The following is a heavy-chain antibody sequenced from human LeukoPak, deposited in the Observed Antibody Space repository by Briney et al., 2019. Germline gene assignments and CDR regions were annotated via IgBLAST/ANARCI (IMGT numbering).Heavy chain of an antibody. V-gene: IGHV1-69*13. CDR2: IIPIFGTA. CDR3: ARSFESKAVYFDY. Sequence: AASVKVSCKASGGTFSSYAISWVRQAPGQGPEWMGGIIPIFGTANYAQKFQGRVTITADESTSTAYMELSSLRSEDTAVYYCARSFESKAVYFDYWGQGTLVTVSS. J-gene: IGHJ4*02. D-gene: IGHD2-15*01. CDR1: GGTFSSYA.